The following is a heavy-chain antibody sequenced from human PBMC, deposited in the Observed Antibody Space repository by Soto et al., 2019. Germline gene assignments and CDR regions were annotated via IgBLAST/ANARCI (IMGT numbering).Heavy chain of an antibody. D-gene: IGHD5-18*01. Sequence: PSETLSLTCTVSGGSISSYYWSWIRQPPGKGLEWIGYIYYSGSTNYNPSLKSRVTISVDTSKNQFSLKLSSVTAADTAVYYCARSHVDTATEFDYWGQRTLVTVSS. CDR3: ARSHVDTATEFDY. CDR2: IYYSGST. J-gene: IGHJ4*02. CDR1: GGSISSYY. V-gene: IGHV4-59*01.